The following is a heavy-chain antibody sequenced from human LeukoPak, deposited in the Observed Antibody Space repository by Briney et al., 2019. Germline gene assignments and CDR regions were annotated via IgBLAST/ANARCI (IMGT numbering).Heavy chain of an antibody. D-gene: IGHD3-9*01. J-gene: IGHJ5*02. CDR3: ARQRYYDILTGYSGLDP. Sequence: SETLSLTCTVSGYFIRSGLYWGWIRQPPGKGLEWIGSFYHSGSTNYNPSLKSRVTISVDTSKNQFSLKLSSVTAADTAVYYCARQRYYDILTGYSGLDPWGQGTLVTVSS. V-gene: IGHV4-38-2*02. CDR1: GYFIRSGLY. CDR2: FYHSGST.